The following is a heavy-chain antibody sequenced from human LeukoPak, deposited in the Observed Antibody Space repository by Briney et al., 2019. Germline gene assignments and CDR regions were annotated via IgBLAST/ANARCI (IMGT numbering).Heavy chain of an antibody. J-gene: IGHJ4*02. D-gene: IGHD5/OR15-5a*01. V-gene: IGHV3-11*01. CDR3: ARDREVAVSDF. CDR2: VSGSGTSI. Sequence: GGSLRLSCAASGFTFSDYYMSWIRQAPGKGLEWVSYVSGSGTSIHYADSVKGRFSISRDNAKNSLFLQMNSLRAEDTAVYYCARDREVAVSDFWGQGTPVSVSS. CDR1: GFTFSDYY.